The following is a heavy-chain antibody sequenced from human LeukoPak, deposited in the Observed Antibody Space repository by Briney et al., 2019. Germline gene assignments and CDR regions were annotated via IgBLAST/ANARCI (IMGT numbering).Heavy chain of an antibody. CDR1: GYTFTAYH. Sequence: ASVKVSCKASGYTFTAYHMHWVRQAPGQGLEWMGIINPNDGRTNYAQRFQGRVTMTRDRSTSTVYMELSSLRSEDTAVYYYARGTQIDSSVYYAGHFDYWGQGTLVTVSS. CDR2: INPNDGRT. J-gene: IGHJ4*02. D-gene: IGHD3-22*01. CDR3: ARGTQIDSSVYYAGHFDY. V-gene: IGHV1-46*01.